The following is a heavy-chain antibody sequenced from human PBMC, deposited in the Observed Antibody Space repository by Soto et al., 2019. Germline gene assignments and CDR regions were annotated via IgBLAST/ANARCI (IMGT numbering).Heavy chain of an antibody. CDR3: ARHEMVRGVVPVWFDP. CDR2: VYNSEST. J-gene: IGHJ5*02. CDR1: GGSIRSYY. V-gene: IGHV4-59*08. D-gene: IGHD3-10*01. Sequence: SETLSLTCTVFGGSIRSYYWSWVRRPPGKGLEWIGYVYNSESTTYSPSFKSRVAISVDTSRNQFSLKLTSVTAADTAVYYCARHEMVRGVVPVWFDPWGQGTLVTVSS.